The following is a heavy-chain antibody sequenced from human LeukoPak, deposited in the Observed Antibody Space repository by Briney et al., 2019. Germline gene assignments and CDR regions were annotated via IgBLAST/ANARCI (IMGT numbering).Heavy chain of an antibody. Sequence: PSETLSLTCAVYGGSFSGYYWSWIRQPPGKGLEWIGEINHSGSTNYNPSLKSRVTISVDTSKNQFSLKLSSVTAADTAAYYCARGQGGYSYGYIDYWGQGTLVTVSS. D-gene: IGHD5-18*01. J-gene: IGHJ4*02. V-gene: IGHV4-34*01. CDR1: GGSFSGYY. CDR2: INHSGST. CDR3: ARGQGGYSYGYIDY.